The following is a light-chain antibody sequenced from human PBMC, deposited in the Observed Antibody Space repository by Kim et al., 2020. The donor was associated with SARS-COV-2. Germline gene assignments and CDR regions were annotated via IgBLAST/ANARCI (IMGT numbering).Light chain of an antibody. CDR3: QQYSRSPAT. CDR1: QSVSSSC. Sequence: EVVLTQSPATVSVSPGESATLTCRSSQSVSSSCLYWYKQKHGQAPRLLIYGASSRATGIPDRFSGSGSGTDFTLTIRRLEPEDFAVYYCQQYSRSPATFCQGTKLDIK. J-gene: IGKJ1*01. V-gene: IGKV3-20*01. CDR2: GAS.